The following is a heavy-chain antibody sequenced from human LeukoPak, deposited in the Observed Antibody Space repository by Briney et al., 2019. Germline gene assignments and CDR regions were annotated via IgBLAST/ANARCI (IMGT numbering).Heavy chain of an antibody. J-gene: IGHJ4*02. D-gene: IGHD2-21*02. CDR3: ARDEVVTAITDY. CDR1: GGSISSGGYY. CDR2: IYYSGST. V-gene: IGHV4-31*03. Sequence: SETLSLTCTVSGGSISSGGYYWSWIRQHPGEGLEWIGYIYYSGSTYYNPSLKSRVTISVDTSKNQFSLKLSSVTAADTAVYYCARDEVVTAITDYWGQGTLVTVSS.